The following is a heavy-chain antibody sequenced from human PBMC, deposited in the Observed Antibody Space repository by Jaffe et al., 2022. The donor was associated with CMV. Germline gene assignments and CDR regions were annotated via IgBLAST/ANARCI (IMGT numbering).Heavy chain of an antibody. CDR1: GGSISSYY. V-gene: IGHV4-59*08. Sequence: QVQLQESGPGLVKPSETLSLTCTVSGGSISSYYWSWIRQPPGKGLEWIGYIYYSGSTNYNPSLKSRVTISVDTSKNQFSLKLSSVTAADTAVYYCARQGVTIFGVATYYYYYMDVWGKGTTVTVSS. D-gene: IGHD3-3*01. J-gene: IGHJ6*03. CDR2: IYYSGST. CDR3: ARQGVTIFGVATYYYYYMDV.